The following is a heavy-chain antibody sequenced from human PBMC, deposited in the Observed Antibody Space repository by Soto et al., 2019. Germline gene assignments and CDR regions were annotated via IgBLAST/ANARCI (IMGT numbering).Heavy chain of an antibody. V-gene: IGHV4-39*01. Sequence: QLQLQESGPGLVKPSETLSLTCTVSGGSISSSSYYWGWIRQPPGKGLEWIGSIYYSGSTYYNPSLKSRVTISVDTSKNQFSLKLSSVTAADTAVYYCARRGDLHPPRYGSGSYYTPPDNWFDPWGQGTLVTVSS. CDR1: GGSISSSSYY. J-gene: IGHJ5*02. CDR3: ARRGDLHPPRYGSGSYYTPPDNWFDP. CDR2: IYYSGST. D-gene: IGHD3-10*01.